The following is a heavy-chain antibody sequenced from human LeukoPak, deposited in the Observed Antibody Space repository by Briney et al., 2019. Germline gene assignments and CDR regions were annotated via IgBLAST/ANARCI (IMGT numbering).Heavy chain of an antibody. D-gene: IGHD3-22*01. CDR2: ISGSGGST. V-gene: IGHV3-23*01. CDR3: AKVGLGYDSSGYYYYYGMDV. Sequence: GGSLRLSCAASGFTFSSYAMSWVRQAPGKGLEWVSAISGSGGSTYYADSVKGRFTISRDNSKNTLYLQMNSLRAEDTAAYYCAKVGLGYDSSGYYYYYGMDVWGQGTTVTVSS. J-gene: IGHJ6*02. CDR1: GFTFSSYA.